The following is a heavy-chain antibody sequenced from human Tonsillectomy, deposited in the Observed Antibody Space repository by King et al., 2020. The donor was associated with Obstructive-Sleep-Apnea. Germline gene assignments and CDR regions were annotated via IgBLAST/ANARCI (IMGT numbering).Heavy chain of an antibody. CDR3: ARTLPLRDDSSGYYGVGLDY. CDR2: ISLSRSPL. D-gene: IGHD3-22*01. J-gene: IGHJ4*02. V-gene: IGHV3-48*04. CDR1: GFTFSSYG. Sequence: VPLLASGGCLVQPGGSLRLSCAASGFTFSSYGMHWVRPAPGQVLACVSYISLSRSPLSSAASVKGRFTISSAHAKTSLYLHTNRLSAEDTAVYYCARTLPLRDDSSGYYGVGLDYWGQGSLVTVSA.